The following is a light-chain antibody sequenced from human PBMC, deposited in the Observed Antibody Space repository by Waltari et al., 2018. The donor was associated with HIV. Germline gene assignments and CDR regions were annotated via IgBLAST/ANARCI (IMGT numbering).Light chain of an antibody. V-gene: IGLV2-14*04. Sequence: SPGQSISISCSGTSSDVGGYNYVSWYQQYPGKAPKPMIYGVSERPSGVSNRFSGSKSGNTASLTISGLQAEDEADYYCSSYTSSSTYVFGTGTKVTVL. CDR3: SSYTSSSTYV. J-gene: IGLJ1*01. CDR1: SSDVGGYNY. CDR2: GVS.